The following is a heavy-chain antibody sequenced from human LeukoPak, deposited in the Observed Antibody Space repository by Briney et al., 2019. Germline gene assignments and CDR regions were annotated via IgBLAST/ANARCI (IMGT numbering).Heavy chain of an antibody. CDR2: INHSGST. CDR1: GGSFSGYY. D-gene: IGHD3-10*01. Sequence: ASETLSLTCAVYGGSFSGYYWSWIRQPPGKGLEWIGEINHSGSTNYNPSLKSRVTISVDTSKNQFSLKLSSVTAADTAVYYCARLSSVRYYYGSGRRYYFDHWGQGTLVTVSS. CDR3: ARLSSVRYYYGSGRRYYFDH. V-gene: IGHV4-34*01. J-gene: IGHJ4*02.